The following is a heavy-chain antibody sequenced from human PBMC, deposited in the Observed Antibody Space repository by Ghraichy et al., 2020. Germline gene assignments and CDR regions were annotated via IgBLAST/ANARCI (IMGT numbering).Heavy chain of an antibody. D-gene: IGHD6-13*01. CDR3: VRHGSRRQQLASDY. Sequence: SQTLSLTCTVSGGSISTSNYYWGWIRQPPGKGLEWIGSIFYSGTTYFNPSLKSRVTISVDTSKNQFSLKLTSVTAADTAVYHCVRHGSRRQQLASDYWGQGTLVTVSA. CDR1: GGSISTSNYY. CDR2: IFYSGTT. V-gene: IGHV4-39*01. J-gene: IGHJ4*02.